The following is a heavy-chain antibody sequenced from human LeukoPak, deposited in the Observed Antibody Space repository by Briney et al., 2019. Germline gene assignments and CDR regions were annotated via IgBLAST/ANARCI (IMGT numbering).Heavy chain of an antibody. V-gene: IGHV4-39*01. CDR1: GGSIRSSSYY. J-gene: IGHJ6*03. Sequence: SETLSLTCTVSGGSIRSSSYYWGWIRQPPGKGLEWIGSINYSGNTFYNPSLKSRVTISVDTSKNQFSLNLSSVTAADTAVYYCARRPQSYIDVWGKGTTVTVSS. CDR3: ARRPQSYIDV. CDR2: INYSGNT.